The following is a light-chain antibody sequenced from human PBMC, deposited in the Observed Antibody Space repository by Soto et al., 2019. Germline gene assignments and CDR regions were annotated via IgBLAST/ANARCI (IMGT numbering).Light chain of an antibody. CDR2: GAF. Sequence: EIVLTQSPGTLSLSPGERATLTCRASQSVSTDYLGWYQQKPGQAPRLLIYGAFTRGTGVPDRFSGSGSGTDFTLTISRLEPEDFAVYYCQQYGSSPLTFGGGTKVEIK. V-gene: IGKV3-20*01. J-gene: IGKJ4*01. CDR1: QSVSTDY. CDR3: QQYGSSPLT.